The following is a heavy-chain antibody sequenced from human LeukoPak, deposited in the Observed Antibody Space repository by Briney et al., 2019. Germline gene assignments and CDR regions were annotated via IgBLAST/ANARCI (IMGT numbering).Heavy chain of an antibody. V-gene: IGHV4-39*07. CDR1: GGSISSSSYY. CDR2: IYYSGST. CDR3: ARPIYYDSSGYYRNWFDP. Sequence: SETLSLTCTVSGGSISSSSYYWGWIRQPPGKGLEWIGSIYYSGSTYYNPSLKSRVTISVDTSKNQFSLKLSSVTAADTAVYYCARPIYYDSSGYYRNWFDPWGQGTLVTVSS. J-gene: IGHJ5*02. D-gene: IGHD3-22*01.